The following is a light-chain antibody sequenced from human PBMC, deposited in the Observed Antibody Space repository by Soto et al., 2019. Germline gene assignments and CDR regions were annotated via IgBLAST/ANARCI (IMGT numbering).Light chain of an antibody. CDR2: DAS. J-gene: IGKJ5*01. Sequence: SQSVSRYLAWYQQKPGQAPRLLIYDASNSATGIPARFSGSVSGTDFTLTFSSLEPEDFAVYYCQQRSNWPRTITFGQGTRLEIK. CDR1: QSVSRY. V-gene: IGKV3-11*01. CDR3: QQRSNWPRTIT.